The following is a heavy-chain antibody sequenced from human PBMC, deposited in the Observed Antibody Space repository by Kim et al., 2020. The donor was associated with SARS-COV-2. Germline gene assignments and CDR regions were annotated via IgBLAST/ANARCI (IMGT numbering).Heavy chain of an antibody. CDR1: GGSISSYY. D-gene: IGHD3-22*01. CDR2: IYTSGST. V-gene: IGHV4-4*07. CDR3: ARGSAVVVIGYDAFDI. J-gene: IGHJ3*02. Sequence: SETLSLTCTVSGGSISSYYWSWIRQPAGKGLEWIGRIYTSGSTNYNPSLKSRVTMSVDTSKNQFSLKLSSVTAADTAVYYCARGSAVVVIGYDAFDIWGQGTMVTVSS.